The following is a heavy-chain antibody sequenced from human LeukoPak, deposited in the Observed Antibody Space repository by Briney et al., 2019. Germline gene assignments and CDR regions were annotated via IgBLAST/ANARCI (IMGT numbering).Heavy chain of an antibody. CDR3: ARHGYYFDS. CDR2: TYYRPKWYY. V-gene: IGHV6-1*01. J-gene: IGHJ4*02. D-gene: IGHD4-17*01. Sequence: SQTLSLTCAISGDSVSTDSAAWNWIRQSPSRGLGWLGRTYYRPKWYYDYAVSVKSRIIIKPDTSKNQFSLQLNSVTPEDTAVYYCARHGYYFDSWGQGTLVTVSS. CDR1: GDSVSTDSAA.